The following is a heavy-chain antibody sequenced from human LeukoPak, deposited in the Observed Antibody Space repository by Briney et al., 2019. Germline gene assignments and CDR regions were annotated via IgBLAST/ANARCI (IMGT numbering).Heavy chain of an antibody. V-gene: IGHV4-59*01. Sequence: SETLSLTCTVSGGSISSYYWSWIRRPPGKGLEWIGYIYYSGSTNYNPSLKSRVTISVDTSKNQFSLKLSSVTAADTAVYYCARGPYCSSTSCYWNGMDVWGQGTTVTVSS. J-gene: IGHJ6*02. D-gene: IGHD2-2*01. CDR2: IYYSGST. CDR1: GGSISSYY. CDR3: ARGPYCSSTSCYWNGMDV.